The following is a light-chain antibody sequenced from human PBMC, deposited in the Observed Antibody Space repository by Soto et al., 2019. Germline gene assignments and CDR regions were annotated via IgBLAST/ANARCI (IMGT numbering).Light chain of an antibody. CDR2: TAS. CDR1: QSITSI. V-gene: IGKV1-9*01. Sequence: EIELTQSPSSLSVSVGDRASITCRASQSITSILAWYQQIPGKAPKLLIYTASTRQTGVPPRFSGSGSGTEFTLTIISLQPEDFGNYYCQQLNSYPLTFGGGTKVAIK. CDR3: QQLNSYPLT. J-gene: IGKJ4*01.